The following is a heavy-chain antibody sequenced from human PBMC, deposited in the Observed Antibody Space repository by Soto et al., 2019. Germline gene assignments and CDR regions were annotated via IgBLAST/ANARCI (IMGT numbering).Heavy chain of an antibody. V-gene: IGHV1-69*13. CDR3: ARGVSRSLGWELLHIDY. Sequence: GASVKVSCKASGGTFSSYAISWVRQAPGQGLEWMGGIIPIFGTANYAQKFQGRVTITADESTSTAYMELSSLRSEDTAVYYCARGVSRSLGWELLHIDYWGQGTLVTVSS. D-gene: IGHD1-26*01. J-gene: IGHJ4*02. CDR1: GGTFSSYA. CDR2: IIPIFGTA.